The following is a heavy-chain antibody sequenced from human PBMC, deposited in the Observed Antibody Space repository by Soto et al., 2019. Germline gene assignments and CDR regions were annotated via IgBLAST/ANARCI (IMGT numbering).Heavy chain of an antibody. CDR3: AKDIRSLPTDAFDI. D-gene: IGHD4-17*01. CDR1: GFTLRSYA. Sequence: PGGSLRLSCEASGFTLRSYAMTWIRQAPGKGLEWVSLISANDVGTYYAESVKTRFTISRDNAKNSLYLQMNSLRAEDTALYYCAKDIRSLPTDAFDIWGQGTMVTVSS. V-gene: IGHV3-23*01. CDR2: ISANDVGT. J-gene: IGHJ3*02.